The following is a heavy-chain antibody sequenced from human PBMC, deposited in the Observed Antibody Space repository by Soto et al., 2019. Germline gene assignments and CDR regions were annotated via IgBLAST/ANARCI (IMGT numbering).Heavy chain of an antibody. CDR3: ADSWLPTSY. CDR1: EFPFSTSW. J-gene: IGHJ4*02. V-gene: IGHV3-74*01. Sequence: QSGGSLRLSCTASEFPFSTSWMHWVRQAPGKGLVWVSRINPDGRTTTYADSVKGRFTISRDNAKSTLYLQMNSLTVEDGAVYYCADSWLPTSYWGPGTLVTVSS. CDR2: INPDGRTT. D-gene: IGHD3-10*01.